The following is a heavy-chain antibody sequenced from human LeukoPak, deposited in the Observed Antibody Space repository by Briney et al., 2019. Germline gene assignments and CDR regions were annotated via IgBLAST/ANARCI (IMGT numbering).Heavy chain of an antibody. D-gene: IGHD3-10*01. J-gene: IGHJ4*02. CDR2: MNPNSGNT. CDR3: ARVQRVNFPLKYYFDY. Sequence: RVASVKVSCKASGYSFTSYDINWVRQATGQGLEWMGWMNPNSGNTGYAQKFQGRVTMTRSTSISTAYMELSSLRSEDTAVYYCARVQRVNFPLKYYFDYWGQGTLVTVSS. V-gene: IGHV1-8*01. CDR1: GYSFTSYD.